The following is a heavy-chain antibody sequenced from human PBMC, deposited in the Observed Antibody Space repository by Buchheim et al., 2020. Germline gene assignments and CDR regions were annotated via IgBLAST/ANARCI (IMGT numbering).Heavy chain of an antibody. D-gene: IGHD5-18*01. J-gene: IGHJ6*03. CDR2: ISYDGSNK. Sequence: QVQLVESGGGVVQPGRSLRLSCAASGFTFSSYGMHWVRQAPGKGLEWVAVISYDGSNKYYADSVKGRFTISRDNSKNTLYLQMNSLRAEDTAVYYCAKDGVGDTAMVYHYYIDVWGKGTT. CDR1: GFTFSSYG. V-gene: IGHV3-30*18. CDR3: AKDGVGDTAMVYHYYIDV.